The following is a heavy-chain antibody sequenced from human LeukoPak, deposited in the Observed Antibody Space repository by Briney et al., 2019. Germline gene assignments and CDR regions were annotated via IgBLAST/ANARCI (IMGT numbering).Heavy chain of an antibody. J-gene: IGHJ6*02. V-gene: IGHV3-23*01. D-gene: IGHD2/OR15-2a*01. CDR3: ARIHFYYYYYGMDV. CDR1: GFTFSSYA. Sequence: PGGSLRLSCAASGFTFSSYAMSWVRQAPGKGLEWVSAISGSGGSTYYTDSVKGRFTISRDNAKNSLYLQMNSLGAEDTAVYYCARIHFYYYYYGMDVWGQGTTVTVSS. CDR2: ISGSGGST.